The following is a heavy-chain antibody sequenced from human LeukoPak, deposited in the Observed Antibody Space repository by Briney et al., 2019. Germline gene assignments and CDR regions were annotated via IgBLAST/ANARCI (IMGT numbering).Heavy chain of an antibody. J-gene: IGHJ4*02. V-gene: IGHV4-31*03. D-gene: IGHD3-10*01. CDR2: IYYSGST. CDR3: TRDDLCSGES. Sequence: PSETLSLTCTVSGGSISSGGYYWSWIRQHPGKGLEWIGYIYYSGSTYYNPSLKSRVTISVDTSKNQFSLKLSSVTAADTAVYYCTRDDLCSGESWAQEPLVPVPS. CDR1: GGSISSGGYY.